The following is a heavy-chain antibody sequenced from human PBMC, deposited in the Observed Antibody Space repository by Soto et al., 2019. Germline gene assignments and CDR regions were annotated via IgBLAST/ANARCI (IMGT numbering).Heavy chain of an antibody. CDR1: GGIFHGYG. Sequence: PGGSLRLSCAVPGGIFHGYGMHWVRQAPGKGLEWVAIIRFDGSNEEYADSVKGRFTISRDNSKNTLYLQMNTLGAEDTAVYYCARDGIGGTVFRGYLDYWGRGTVVTLSS. V-gene: IGHV3-33*01. CDR3: ARDGIGGTVFRGYLDY. J-gene: IGHJ4*02. CDR2: IRFDGSNE. D-gene: IGHD1-7*01.